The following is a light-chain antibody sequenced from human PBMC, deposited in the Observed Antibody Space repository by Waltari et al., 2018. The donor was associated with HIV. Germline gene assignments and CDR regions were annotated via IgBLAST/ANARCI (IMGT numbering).Light chain of an antibody. J-gene: IGLJ2*01. V-gene: IGLV2-23*02. CDR1: SSDVGGYNL. Sequence: QSALTQPASVSGSHGQSITISCTGTSSDVGGYNLVSWYQQHPAKAPKLMIYEVSKRPSGVSNRFSGSKSGNTASLTISGLQAEDEADYYCCAYAGSTTYVIFGGGTKLTVL. CDR2: EVS. CDR3: CAYAGSTTYVI.